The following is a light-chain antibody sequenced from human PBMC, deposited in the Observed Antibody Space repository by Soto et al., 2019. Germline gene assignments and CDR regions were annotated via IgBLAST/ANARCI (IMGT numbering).Light chain of an antibody. CDR2: EVI. CDR1: SSDVGDYNY. J-gene: IGLJ2*01. Sequence: QSVLTQPASVAGSPGESITISCTGTSSDVGDYNYVSWYQQHPGKAPKLMIYEVINRPSGVSNRFSGSKSGNTASLTISGLQAEDEADYYCSSYTSSSVVVFGGGTKVTVL. CDR3: SSYTSSSVVV. V-gene: IGLV2-14*01.